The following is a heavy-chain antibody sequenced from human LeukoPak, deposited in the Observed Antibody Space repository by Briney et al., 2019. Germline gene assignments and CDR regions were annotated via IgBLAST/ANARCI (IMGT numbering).Heavy chain of an antibody. V-gene: IGHV1-18*01. CDR1: GYTFTSYG. J-gene: IGHJ6*03. Sequence: ASVKVSCKASGYTFTSYGISWVRQAPGQGLEWMGWISDYNGNTNYAQKFQGRVTMTTDTSTTTAYMELRSLRSDDTAVYYCARENCSGGSCYSIYYYYYMDVWGKGTTVTVSS. D-gene: IGHD2-15*01. CDR3: ARENCSGGSCYSIYYYYYMDV. CDR2: ISDYNGNT.